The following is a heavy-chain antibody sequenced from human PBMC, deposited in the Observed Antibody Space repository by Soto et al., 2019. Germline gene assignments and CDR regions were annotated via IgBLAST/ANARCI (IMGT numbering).Heavy chain of an antibody. CDR1: GFTFSDYY. J-gene: IGHJ6*02. D-gene: IGHD6-6*01. V-gene: IGHV3-11*01. CDR3: ARDIAARPDYGMDV. Sequence: QVQLVESGGGLVKPGGSLRLSCAASGFTFSDYYMSWIRQAPGKGLEWVSYISSSGSTIYYADSVKGRFTISRDNAKTSLDLQMNSLRAEDAALYYCARDIAARPDYGMDVWGHGTTVTVSS. CDR2: ISSSGSTI.